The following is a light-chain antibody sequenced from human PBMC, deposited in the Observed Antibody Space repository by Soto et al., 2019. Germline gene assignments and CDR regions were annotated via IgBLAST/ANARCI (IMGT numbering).Light chain of an antibody. CDR2: EAS. Sequence: AIQLTQSPSSLSASVGDRVTITCRANQGIRSDLAWYQQKPGKAPKLLIYEASILESGVPSRFSGSGSETEFTLTIRTLQPEDIATYYCQQCRYSSTFGPGTKVDLK. CDR3: QQCRYSST. CDR1: QGIRSD. V-gene: IGKV1-13*02. J-gene: IGKJ3*01.